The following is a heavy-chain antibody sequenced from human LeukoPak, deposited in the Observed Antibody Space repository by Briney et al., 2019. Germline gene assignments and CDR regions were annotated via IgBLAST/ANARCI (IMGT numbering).Heavy chain of an antibody. CDR1: GGSISSYY. CDR2: IYYSGST. J-gene: IGHJ6*03. Sequence: SETLSLTCTVSGGSISSYYWSWIRQPPGKGLEWIGYIYYSGSTNYNPSLKSRVTISVDTSKNQFSLKLSSVTAADTAVYYCARGGGRGEFNTLGGSYYYYYYMDVWGKGTTVTVSS. D-gene: IGHD3-10*01. V-gene: IGHV4-59*01. CDR3: ARGGGRGEFNTLGGSYYYYYYMDV.